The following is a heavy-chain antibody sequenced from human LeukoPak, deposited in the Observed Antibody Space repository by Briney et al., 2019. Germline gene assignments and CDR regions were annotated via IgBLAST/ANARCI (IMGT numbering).Heavy chain of an antibody. D-gene: IGHD4/OR15-4a*01. V-gene: IGHV1-8*03. CDR3: ASRAGAYSHPYDY. CDR2: MNPNSGNT. Sequence: GASVRLFSSSCGYTFTIYDINWVRHATGQGLVWMRWMNPNSGNTRCTEKFQRRVTITRSTPTSTAYMEMWSLRSEHTAVYDCASRAGAYSHPYDYWGQGTLVTVSS. CDR1: GYTFTIYD. J-gene: IGHJ4*02.